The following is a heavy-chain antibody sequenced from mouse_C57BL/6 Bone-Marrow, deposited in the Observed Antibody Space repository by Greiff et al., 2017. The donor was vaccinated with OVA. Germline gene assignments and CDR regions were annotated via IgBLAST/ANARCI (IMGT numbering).Heavy chain of an antibody. CDR2: IDPENGDT. CDR3: TTGLITTVVATDAY. V-gene: IGHV14-4*01. J-gene: IGHJ3*01. Sequence: EVQLQQSGAELVRPGASVKLSCTASGFNIKDDYMHWVKQRPEQGLEWIGWIDPENGDTEYASKFQGKATITADTSSNTAYLQLSSLTSEDTAVYYGTTGLITTVVATDAYWGQGTLVTVSA. D-gene: IGHD1-1*01. CDR1: GFNIKDDY.